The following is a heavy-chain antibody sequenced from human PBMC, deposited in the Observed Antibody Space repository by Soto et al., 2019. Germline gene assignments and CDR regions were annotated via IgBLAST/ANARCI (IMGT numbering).Heavy chain of an antibody. CDR3: AREYQTIGYCISTSCLGYYGMDV. D-gene: IGHD2-2*01. Sequence: ASVKVSCKASGYTFTSYYMHWVRQAPGQGLEWMGIINPSGGSTSYAQKFQGRVTMTRDTSTSTVYMELSSLRSEGTAVYYCAREYQTIGYCISTSCLGYYGMDVWGQGTTVTVSS. CDR1: GYTFTSYY. J-gene: IGHJ6*02. V-gene: IGHV1-46*01. CDR2: INPSGGST.